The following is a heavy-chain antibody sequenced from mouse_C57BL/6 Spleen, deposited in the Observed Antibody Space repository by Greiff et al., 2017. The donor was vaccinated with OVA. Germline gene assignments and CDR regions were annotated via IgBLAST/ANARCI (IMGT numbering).Heavy chain of an antibody. V-gene: IGHV14-2*01. Sequence: VHVKQSGAELVKPGASVKLSCTASGFNIKDYYMHWVKQRTEQGLEWIGRIDPEDGETKYAPKFQGKATITADTSSNTAYLQLSSLTSEDTAVYYCASRYSNYEDGFAYWGQGTLVTVSA. CDR2: IDPEDGET. J-gene: IGHJ3*01. CDR1: GFNIKDYY. D-gene: IGHD2-5*01. CDR3: ASRYSNYEDGFAY.